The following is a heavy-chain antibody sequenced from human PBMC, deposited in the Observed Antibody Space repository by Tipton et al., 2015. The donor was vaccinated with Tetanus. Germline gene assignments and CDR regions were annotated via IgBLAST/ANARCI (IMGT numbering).Heavy chain of an antibody. D-gene: IGHD2-15*01. V-gene: IGHV3-9*01. J-gene: IGHJ4*02. CDR3: AKGLASRYCSGGSCYGGFDFDY. CDR2: ISWNSGSI. CDR1: GFTFDDYA. Sequence: SLRLSCAASGFTFDDYAMHWVRQAPGKGLEWVSGISWNSGSIGYVDSVKGRFTISRDNAKNSLYLQMNSLRAEDTALYYCAKGLASRYCSGGSCYGGFDFDYWGQGTLVTVSS.